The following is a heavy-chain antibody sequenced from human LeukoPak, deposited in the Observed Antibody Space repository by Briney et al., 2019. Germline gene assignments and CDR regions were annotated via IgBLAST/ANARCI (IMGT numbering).Heavy chain of an antibody. V-gene: IGHV3-30-3*01. CDR2: ISYDGSNK. J-gene: IGHJ4*02. CDR3: ARESMTTVTTTFDY. D-gene: IGHD4-17*01. CDR1: GFTFSSYA. Sequence: GGSLGLSCAASGFTFSSYAMHWVRQAPGKGLEWVAVISYDGSNKYYADSVKGRFTISRDNSKNTLYLQMNSLRAEDTAVYYCARESMTTVTTTFDYWGQGTLVTVSS.